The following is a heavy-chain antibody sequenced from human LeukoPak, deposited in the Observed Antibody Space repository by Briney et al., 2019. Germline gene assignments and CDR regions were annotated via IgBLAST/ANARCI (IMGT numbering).Heavy chain of an antibody. CDR1: VCSNSSFY. CDR2: ISCTGNT. D-gene: IGHD1-26*01. V-gene: IGHV4-4*08. CDR3: AREGGVHSAAGI. J-gene: IGHJ3*02. Sequence: SETLPLTRPVSVCSNSSFYCSWIRQPRAKGRAGIGYISCTGNTNYNPCLKSRVTISVDTSKNQLSLKLSSVTAADTAVYYCAREGGVHSAAGIWGQGTMVTVAS.